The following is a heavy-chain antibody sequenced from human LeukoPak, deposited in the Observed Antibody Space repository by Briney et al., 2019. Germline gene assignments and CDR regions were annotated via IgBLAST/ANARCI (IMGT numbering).Heavy chain of an antibody. CDR3: ARDPSNYYDSSGYSGYFDL. J-gene: IGHJ2*01. CDR1: GFTFSSYS. D-gene: IGHD3-22*01. CDR2: ISSSSSYI. V-gene: IGHV3-21*01. Sequence: PGGSLRLSCAASGFTFSSYSMTWVRQAPGKGLEWVSSISSSSSYIYYADSVKGRFTISRDNAKNSLYLQMNSLRAEDTAVYYCARDPSNYYDSSGYSGYFDLWGRGTLVTVSS.